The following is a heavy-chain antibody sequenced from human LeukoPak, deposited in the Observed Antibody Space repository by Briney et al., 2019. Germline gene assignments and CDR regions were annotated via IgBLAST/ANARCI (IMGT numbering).Heavy chain of an antibody. Sequence: SSETLSLTCTVSGGSISSYYWSWIRQPPGKGLEWIGYIYYSGTTNYNPSLKSRVTISVDTSKNQFSLKLSSATAADTAVYYCARGVYIAAAQYGYWGQGTLVTASS. D-gene: IGHD6-13*01. CDR2: IYYSGTT. CDR1: GGSISSYY. CDR3: ARGVYIAAAQYGY. V-gene: IGHV4-59*01. J-gene: IGHJ4*02.